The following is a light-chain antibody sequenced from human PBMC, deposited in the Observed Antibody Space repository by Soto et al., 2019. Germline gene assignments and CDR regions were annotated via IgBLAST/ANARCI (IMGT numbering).Light chain of an antibody. V-gene: IGKV3-20*01. CDR3: HHFDDSTWHS. J-gene: IGKJ2*03. CDR1: QSFSSSY. CDR2: GAS. Sequence: EIVLTQSPGTLSLSPGERATLSCRASQSFSSSYLAWYQQKPCQAPRLLIYGASSRAPGIPDRFSGTGSGTDFTLTISRLEPEDFAVYYCHHFDDSTWHSFGQGTKLEIK.